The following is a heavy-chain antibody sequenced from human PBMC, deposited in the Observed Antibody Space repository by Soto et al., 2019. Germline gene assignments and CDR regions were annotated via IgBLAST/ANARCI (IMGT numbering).Heavy chain of an antibody. Sequence: EVQLLESGGGLVQPGGSLRLSCAASGFTFSSYAMSWVRQAPGKGLEWVSAISGSGGSTYYADSVKGRFTISRDNSKNTLYLQMNSMRAEDTAVYYCAKDRDYYGSGSYIDYWGQGTLVTVSS. CDR2: ISGSGGST. CDR1: GFTFSSYA. D-gene: IGHD3-10*01. CDR3: AKDRDYYGSGSYIDY. J-gene: IGHJ4*02. V-gene: IGHV3-23*01.